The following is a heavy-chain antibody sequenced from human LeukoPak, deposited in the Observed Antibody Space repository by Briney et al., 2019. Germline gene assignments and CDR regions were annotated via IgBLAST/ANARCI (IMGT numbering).Heavy chain of an antibody. J-gene: IGHJ6*02. V-gene: IGHV4-59*08. Sequence: SETLSLTCTVSGGSIGSYYWSWIRQPPGKGLEWIGYIYYSGSTNYNPSLKSRVTISVDTSKNQFSLKLSSVTAADTAVYYCAGVPAAHYYYYGMDVWGQGTTVTVSS. CDR1: GGSIGSYY. CDR3: AGVPAAHYYYYGMDV. D-gene: IGHD2-2*01. CDR2: IYYSGST.